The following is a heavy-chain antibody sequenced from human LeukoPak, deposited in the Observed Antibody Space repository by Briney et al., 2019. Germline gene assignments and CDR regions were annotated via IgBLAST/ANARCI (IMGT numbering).Heavy chain of an antibody. CDR2: IKTKTGGGTT. J-gene: IGHJ3*02. CDR3: TTNDAFDI. V-gene: IGHV3-15*01. Sequence: GGSLRLSCAASGFTFRNAWMNWVRQAPGKGLEWVGRIKTKTGGGTTDYAAPVKGRFTISRDDSKNTLFLQMNSLKTEDTAVYYCTTNDAFDIWGQGTMVTVSS. CDR1: GFTFRNAW.